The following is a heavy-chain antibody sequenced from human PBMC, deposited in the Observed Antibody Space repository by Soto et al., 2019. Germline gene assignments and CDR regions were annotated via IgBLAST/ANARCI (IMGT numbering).Heavy chain of an antibody. CDR1: GFTFSTYA. J-gene: IGHJ4*02. Sequence: VGSLRLSCAASGFTFSTYAMSWVRQAPAKGLEWVSAISDSGGSTYYADSVKGRFTISRDNSKNTLYLQMNSLRAEDTAVYYCAKRKPEVGAVSDYWGQGTLVTVSS. CDR3: AKRKPEVGAVSDY. V-gene: IGHV3-23*01. CDR2: ISDSGGST. D-gene: IGHD1-26*01.